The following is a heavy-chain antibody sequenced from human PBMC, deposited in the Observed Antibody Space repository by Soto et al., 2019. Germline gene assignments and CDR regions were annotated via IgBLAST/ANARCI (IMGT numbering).Heavy chain of an antibody. Sequence: QVLLVQSGADVKKPGDSVNVSCKTSGYTFTEFDINWVRQAPGQGLEWMGWMNTNTGNTGYAQKFKGRVTMTRDTSISTAYMELRRLRSEDTAVYYFARVVRFFGGHDGYWGQGTLVPVST. V-gene: IGHV1-8*01. CDR2: MNTNTGNT. CDR3: ARVVRFFGGHDGY. CDR1: GYTFTEFD. J-gene: IGHJ4*02. D-gene: IGHD3-3*01.